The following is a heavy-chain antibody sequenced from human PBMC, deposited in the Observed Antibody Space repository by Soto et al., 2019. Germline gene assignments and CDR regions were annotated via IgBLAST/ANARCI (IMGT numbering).Heavy chain of an antibody. Sequence: PGGSLRLSCAASGFTFSSYSMNWVRQAPGKGLEWVSYISSSSITIYYADSVKGRFTISRDNAKNSLYLQMNSLRDEDTAVYYCARADCSGGSCYRLNWFDPWGQGTLVTVSS. V-gene: IGHV3-48*02. CDR1: GFTFSSYS. CDR3: ARADCSGGSCYRLNWFDP. J-gene: IGHJ5*02. D-gene: IGHD2-15*01. CDR2: ISSSSITI.